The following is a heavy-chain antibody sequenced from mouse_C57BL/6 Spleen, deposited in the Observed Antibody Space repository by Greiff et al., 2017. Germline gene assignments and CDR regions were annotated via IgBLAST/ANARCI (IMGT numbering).Heavy chain of an antibody. CDR3: ARGEDYDEAWFAD. CDR1: GYTFTSYW. V-gene: IGHV1-52*01. CDR2: IDPSDSET. Sequence: QVQLQQPGAELVRPGSSVKLSCKASGYTFTSYWMPWVKQRPIQGLEWIGNIDPSDSETHYNQKFKDKATLTVDKSSSTAYMQLSSLTSEDSAVXDCARGEDYDEAWFADWGQGTLVTVSA. D-gene: IGHD2-4*01. J-gene: IGHJ3*01.